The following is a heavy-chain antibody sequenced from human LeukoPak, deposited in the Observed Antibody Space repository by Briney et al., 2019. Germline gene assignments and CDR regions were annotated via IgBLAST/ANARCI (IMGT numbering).Heavy chain of an antibody. CDR1: GGTFSSYA. CDR3: ARGVYYYDSSGYYAFDI. CDR2: IIPILGIA. Sequence: SVKVSCKASGGTFSSYAISWVRQAPGQGLEWMGRIIPILGIANYAQKFQGRVTITADKSTSTAYMELSSLRSEDTAVYYCARGVYYYDSSGYYAFDIWGQGTMVTVSS. D-gene: IGHD3-22*01. J-gene: IGHJ3*02. V-gene: IGHV1-69*04.